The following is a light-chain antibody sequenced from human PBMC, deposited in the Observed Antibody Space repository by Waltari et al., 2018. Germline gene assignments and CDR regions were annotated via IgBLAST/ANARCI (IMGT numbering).Light chain of an antibody. CDR2: YKSDSDK. J-gene: IGLJ2*01. CDR3: MIWHNSDVV. Sequence: QAVLTQPSSLSASPGASASLTCPFRSCINGGPYRIYAYQQRPGSPPHYLLRYKSDSDKQQGSGVPSRFSGSKDASANAGILLISGLQSEDEADYYCMIWHNSDVVFGGGTKLTVL. CDR1: SCINGGPYR. V-gene: IGLV5-45*02.